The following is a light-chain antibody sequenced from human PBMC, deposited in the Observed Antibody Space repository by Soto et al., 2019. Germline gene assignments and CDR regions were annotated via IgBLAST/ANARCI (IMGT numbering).Light chain of an antibody. CDR3: QQGHDWPLT. CDR1: QSISGE. J-gene: IGKJ2*01. V-gene: IGKV3-15*01. Sequence: EIVMTQSPATLSVSPGERATLSCRASQSISGELAWYQQRPGQPPRLLIYGVSTRATGVPDRFSGSGSGSDFTLTISGLQSVDFAVYYCQQGHDWPLTFGQGTRLDI. CDR2: GVS.